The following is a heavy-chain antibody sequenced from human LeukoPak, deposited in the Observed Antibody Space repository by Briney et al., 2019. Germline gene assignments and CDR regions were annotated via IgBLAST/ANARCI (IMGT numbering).Heavy chain of an antibody. Sequence: GGSLRLSCAASGFTFSSYSMTWVRQAPGKGLEWVSYISSSSSTIYYADSVKGRFTISRDNAKNSLYLQMNSLRAEDTAVYYCASKYSNYGRGYWGQGTLVTVSS. J-gene: IGHJ4*02. CDR3: ASKYSNYGRGY. CDR2: ISSSSSTI. CDR1: GFTFSSYS. V-gene: IGHV3-48*01. D-gene: IGHD4-11*01.